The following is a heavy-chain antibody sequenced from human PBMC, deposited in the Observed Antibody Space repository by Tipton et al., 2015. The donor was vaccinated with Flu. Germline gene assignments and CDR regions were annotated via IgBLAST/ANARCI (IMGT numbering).Heavy chain of an antibody. J-gene: IGHJ6*02. V-gene: IGHV4-39*07. CDR1: GGSISRSHYS. CDR3: ASATTVTTSGMDV. D-gene: IGHD4-11*01. CDR2: IYYSGST. Sequence: TLSLTCTVSGGSISRSHYSWGWIRQPPGKGLEWIGNIYYSGSTNYNPSLKSRVTISVDTSKNQFSLQLNSVTAVDTAVYYCASATTVTTSGMDVWGQGTTVTVSS.